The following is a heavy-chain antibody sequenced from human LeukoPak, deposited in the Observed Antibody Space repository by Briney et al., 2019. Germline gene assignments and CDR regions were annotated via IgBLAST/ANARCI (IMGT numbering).Heavy chain of an antibody. CDR3: ARDGPYGGMDV. CDR2: INAGNGNT. D-gene: IGHD4-17*01. J-gene: IGHJ6*02. Sequence: VSVKVSCKASGYTFTSYAMHWVRQAPGQRLEWMGWINAGNGNTKYSQKFQGRVTITRDTSASTAYMELSSLRSEDTAVYYCARDGPYGGMDVWGQGTTVTVSS. V-gene: IGHV1-3*01. CDR1: GYTFTSYA.